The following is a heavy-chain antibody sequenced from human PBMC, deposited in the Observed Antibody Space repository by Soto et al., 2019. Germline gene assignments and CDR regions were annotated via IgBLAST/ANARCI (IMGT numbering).Heavy chain of an antibody. CDR1: GGSVTSSDFY. D-gene: IGHD6-19*01. Sequence: SETLSLTCSVSGGSVTSSDFYWSWLRQPPGKGLEWIGYIYYSENSYYGPSLGSRVSISLDTSKNLFSLRLTSVTAADTAVYFCARSRYTSGWWTPPFDYWGQGTLVTVSS. CDR2: IYYSENS. J-gene: IGHJ4*02. CDR3: ARSRYTSGWWTPPFDY. V-gene: IGHV4-30-4*01.